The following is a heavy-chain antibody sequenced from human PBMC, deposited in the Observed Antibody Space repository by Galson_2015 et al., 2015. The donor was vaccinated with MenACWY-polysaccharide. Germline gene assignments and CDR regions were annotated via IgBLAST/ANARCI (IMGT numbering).Heavy chain of an antibody. D-gene: IGHD6-19*01. Sequence: SLRLSCAASAFTVSSNHMSWVRQAPGTGLEWVSVIYSGGSTYYADSVKGRFTISRDNSKNTLYLRMNSLRAEDTALYYCARLAVDNYFDYWGQGTLVAVSS. CDR3: ARLAVDNYFDY. V-gene: IGHV3-66*01. J-gene: IGHJ4*02. CDR2: IYSGGST. CDR1: AFTVSSNH.